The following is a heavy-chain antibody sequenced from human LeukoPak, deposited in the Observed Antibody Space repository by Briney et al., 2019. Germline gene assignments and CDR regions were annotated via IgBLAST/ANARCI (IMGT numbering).Heavy chain of an antibody. CDR1: GYTASGNSAT. J-gene: IGHJ4*02. V-gene: IGHV6-1*01. Sequence: SQTLSLICAISGYTASGNSATWKWLRQSPSRGLEWLGRTYHRSKWYDDYPISVKGRITINPDTSKNQFFLHLNSVTHEDTALYYYARGKPDSGRSFNYEGEGTLVTVSS. D-gene: IGHD6-19*01. CDR3: ARGKPDSGRSFNY. CDR2: TYHRSKWYD.